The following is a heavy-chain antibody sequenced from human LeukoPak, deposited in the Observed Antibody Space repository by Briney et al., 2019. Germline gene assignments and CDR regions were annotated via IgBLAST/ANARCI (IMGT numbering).Heavy chain of an antibody. Sequence: GGSLRLSCAASGFTFKIYAMGWVRQAPGKGLEWVSSITSSGDATFHADSVKDRFTISRDNSKSTLYLQMSRLRVEDTAVYYCAKDRPNYHESNGHYYRLNGDSWGQGTLVTVSS. CDR1: GFTFKIYA. D-gene: IGHD3-22*01. CDR2: ITSSGDAT. CDR3: AKDRPNYHESNGHYYRLNGDS. V-gene: IGHV3-23*01. J-gene: IGHJ5*01.